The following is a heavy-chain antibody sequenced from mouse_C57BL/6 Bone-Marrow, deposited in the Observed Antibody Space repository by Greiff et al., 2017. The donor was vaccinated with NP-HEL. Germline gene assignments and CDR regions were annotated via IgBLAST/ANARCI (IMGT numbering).Heavy chain of an antibody. V-gene: IGHV5-6*01. CDR3: ARRSYYGSGFAY. D-gene: IGHD1-1*01. CDR1: GFTFSSYG. CDR2: ISSGGCYT. J-gene: IGHJ3*01. Sequence: EVQGVESGGDLVKPGGSLKLSCAASGFTFSSYGMSWVRQTPDKRLEWVATISSGGCYTYYLASLKGRFTISRDNAKNTLYLQMSSLTSEDTAMYYCARRSYYGSGFAYWGQGTLVTVSA.